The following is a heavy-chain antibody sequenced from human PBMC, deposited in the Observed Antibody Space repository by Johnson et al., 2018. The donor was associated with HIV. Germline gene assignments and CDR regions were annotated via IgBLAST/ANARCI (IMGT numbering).Heavy chain of an antibody. D-gene: IGHD6-13*01. Sequence: VQLVESGGGVVRPGGSLRLSCAASGFTVSSNYMSWVRQAPGKGLEWVSVIYSGGGTNYADSVKGRFTISRDNSKNTLYLQMNSLRAEDTAVYYCARDLAVRSGWYAFDIWGQGTMVTVSS. CDR1: GFTVSSNY. V-gene: IGHV3-66*02. J-gene: IGHJ3*02. CDR2: IYSGGGT. CDR3: ARDLAVRSGWYAFDI.